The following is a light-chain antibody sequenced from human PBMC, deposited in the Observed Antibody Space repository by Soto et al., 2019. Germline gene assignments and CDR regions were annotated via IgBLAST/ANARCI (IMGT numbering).Light chain of an antibody. V-gene: IGKV4-1*01. CDR1: QSVLYSSNNKNY. Sequence: DIVMTQSPDSLAVSLGERATINCKSSQSVLYSSNNKNYLAWYQQKPGQPPKLLIYWASTRESGVPDRFSGSGSGTDFTLTISSLQAEDVAVYYCQQYYSTLTPTFGQGTKVEIK. J-gene: IGKJ1*01. CDR2: WAS. CDR3: QQYYSTLTPT.